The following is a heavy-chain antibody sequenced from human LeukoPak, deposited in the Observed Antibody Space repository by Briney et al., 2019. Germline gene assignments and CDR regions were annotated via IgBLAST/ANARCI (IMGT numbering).Heavy chain of an antibody. CDR2: IYHSGNT. Sequence: PSGTLSLTCAVSGDSISSSNWWSWVRQSPGKGLEWIGEIYHSGNTNYNPSLKSRVTISVDTSKNQFSLKLSSVTAADTAVYHCARDQSPRVWGQGTLVTVSS. V-gene: IGHV4-4*02. CDR1: GDSISSSNW. CDR3: ARDQSPRV. J-gene: IGHJ4*02.